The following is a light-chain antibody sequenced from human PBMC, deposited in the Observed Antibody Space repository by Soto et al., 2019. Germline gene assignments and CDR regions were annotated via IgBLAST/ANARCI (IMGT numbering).Light chain of an antibody. V-gene: IGKV1-39*01. CDR3: QQSYNNQALT. Sequence: DIQMTQSPSSLSASAGDRVAITCRASQNIRNYLSWYQQKPRKAPRVLIYGAASLPGGVPSRFSGSGSGTNCSLIINSLPPDDYATYYCQQSYNNQALTFGGGTKVEIK. CDR1: QNIRNY. CDR2: GAA. J-gene: IGKJ4*01.